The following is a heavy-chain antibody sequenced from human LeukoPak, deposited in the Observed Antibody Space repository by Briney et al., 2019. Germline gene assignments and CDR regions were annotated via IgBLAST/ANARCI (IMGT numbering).Heavy chain of an antibody. CDR3: ARGPPESPNGDS. CDR1: GYIFTSYH. V-gene: IGHV1-8*01. Sequence: ASVNVSCKASGYIFTSYHVNWLRQAAGQGLEWIGWMRPNNGNSGFAQKFQGRVTMTRSTSITPAYMELSSLTSEDTAVYYCARGPPESPNGDSWSQGTLVTVSS. CDR2: MRPNNGNS. J-gene: IGHJ4*02.